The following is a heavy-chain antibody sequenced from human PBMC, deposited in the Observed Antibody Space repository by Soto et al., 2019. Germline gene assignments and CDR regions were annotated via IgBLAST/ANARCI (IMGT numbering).Heavy chain of an antibody. CDR3: AKIAAAGWYFDY. D-gene: IGHD6-13*01. Sequence: SETLSLTCTVSGGSISSYYWSWIRQPPGKGLEWIGYIYYSGSTNYNPSLKSRVTISVDTSKNQFSLKLSSVTAADTAVYYCAKIAAAGWYFDYWGQGTLVNV. CDR2: IYYSGST. CDR1: GGSISSYY. V-gene: IGHV4-59*01. J-gene: IGHJ4*02.